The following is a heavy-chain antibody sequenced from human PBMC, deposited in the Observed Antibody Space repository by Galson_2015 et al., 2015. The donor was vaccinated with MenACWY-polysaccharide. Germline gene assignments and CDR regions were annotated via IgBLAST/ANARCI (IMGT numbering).Heavy chain of an antibody. CDR1: GGSLNTYY. CDR3: ARLRGSTAAHNWFDP. Sequence: SETLSLTCTVSGGSLNTYYWAWIRQSPGKGLEWIGHINKSGTTAYNSSLKTRVTMSADTSRNQFSLTLTSVTAADTAIYYCARLRGSTAAHNWFDPWGQGILVTVSP. J-gene: IGHJ5*02. V-gene: IGHV4-59*01. CDR2: INKSGTT. D-gene: IGHD3-16*01.